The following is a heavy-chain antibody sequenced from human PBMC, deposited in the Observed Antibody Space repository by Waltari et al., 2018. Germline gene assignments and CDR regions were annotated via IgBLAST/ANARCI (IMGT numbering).Heavy chain of an antibody. CDR3: ATTNGMDV. V-gene: IGHV3-23*01. CDR1: GFTFSSYA. J-gene: IGHJ6*02. CDR2: SSGSGGST. Sequence: EVQLLESGGGLVQPGGSLRLSCAASGFTFSSYAMSWVRQAPGKGLEWVASSSGSGGSTYYADSVKGRFTISRDNSKNTLYLQMNSLRAEDTAVYYCATTNGMDVWGQGTTVTVSS.